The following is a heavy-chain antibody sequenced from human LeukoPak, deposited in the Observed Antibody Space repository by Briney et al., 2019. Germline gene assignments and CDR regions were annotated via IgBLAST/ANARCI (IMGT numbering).Heavy chain of an antibody. D-gene: IGHD2-2*02. CDR1: GYTFTSYG. Sequence: ASVKVSCKASGYTFTSYGISWVRQAPGQGLEWMGWISAYNGNTNYAQKLQGRVTMTTDTSTSTAYMELRSLRSDDTAVYYCATVSVCSSTSCHNYFDYWGQGTLVTVSS. V-gene: IGHV1-18*01. CDR2: ISAYNGNT. CDR3: ATVSVCSSTSCHNYFDY. J-gene: IGHJ4*02.